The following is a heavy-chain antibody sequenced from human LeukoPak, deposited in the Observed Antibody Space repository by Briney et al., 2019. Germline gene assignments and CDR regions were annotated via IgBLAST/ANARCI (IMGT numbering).Heavy chain of an antibody. CDR2: ISAYNGNT. V-gene: IGHV1-18*01. CDR3: ARVERSTSCFDC. Sequence: GASVKVSCKASGYTFTSYGVNWVRQAPGQGLEWMGWISAYNGNTNYAQKLQGRVTMTTDTSTSTAYMELRSLRSDDTAVYYCARVERSTSCFDCWGQGTLVTVSS. D-gene: IGHD2-2*01. J-gene: IGHJ4*02. CDR1: GYTFTSYG.